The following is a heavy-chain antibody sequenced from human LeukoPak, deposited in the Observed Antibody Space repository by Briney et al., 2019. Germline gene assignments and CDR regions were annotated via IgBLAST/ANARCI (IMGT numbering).Heavy chain of an antibody. V-gene: IGHV4-4*02. CDR1: GGSISSSNW. J-gene: IGHJ4*02. D-gene: IGHD2-15*01. Sequence: SETLSLTCAVSGGSISSSNWWSWVRQPPGKGLEWIGEIYHSGSTNYNPSLKSRVTISVDKSKNQFSLKLNSVTAADTAVFYCARHHRRHCSGVTCYRYYFDYWGQGTLVTVSS. CDR2: IYHSGST. CDR3: ARHHRRHCSGVTCYRYYFDY.